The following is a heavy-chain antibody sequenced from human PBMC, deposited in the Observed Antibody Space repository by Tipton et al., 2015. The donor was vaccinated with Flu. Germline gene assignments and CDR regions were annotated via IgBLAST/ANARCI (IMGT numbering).Heavy chain of an antibody. D-gene: IGHD1-26*01. CDR3: VRSREVGGTLDY. CDR2: VANNGYT. Sequence: LRLSCTVSGASMSRFHWSWVRQSAGQGLEWLGRVANNGYTEYNPSLKSRVTMSVDTSKNHFSLKVTSLTAADTAMYYCVRSREVGGTLDYWGQGILVTVSS. CDR1: GASMSRFH. V-gene: IGHV4-4*07. J-gene: IGHJ4*02.